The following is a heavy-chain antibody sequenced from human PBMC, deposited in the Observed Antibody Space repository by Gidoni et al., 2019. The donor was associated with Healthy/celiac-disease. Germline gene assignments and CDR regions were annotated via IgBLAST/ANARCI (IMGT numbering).Heavy chain of an antibody. CDR2: IFSNDEK. J-gene: IGHJ4*02. D-gene: IGHD3-22*01. V-gene: IGHV2-26*01. CDR3: ARIPNTYYYDSSGYYEDY. CDR1: GFSLSNARMG. Sequence: QVTLKESGPVLVKPTETLTLTCTVSGFSLSNARMGVSWIRQPPGKALEWLAHIFSNDEKSYSTSLKSRLTISKDTSKSQVVLTMTNMDPVDTATYYCARIPNTYYYDSSGYYEDYWGQGTLVTVSS.